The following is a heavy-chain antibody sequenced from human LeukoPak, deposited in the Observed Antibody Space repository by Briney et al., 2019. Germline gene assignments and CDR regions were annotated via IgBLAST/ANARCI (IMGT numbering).Heavy chain of an antibody. J-gene: IGHJ4*02. CDR2: IYYSGST. CDR1: GGSISSSSYY. Sequence: SETLSLTCTVSGGSISSSSYYWGWIRQPPGKGLEWIGSIYYSGSTYYNPSLKSRVTISVDTSKNQFSLKLSSVTAADTAVCYCARHVLEGATFFNYWGQGTLVTVSS. CDR3: ARHVLEGATFFNY. V-gene: IGHV4-39*01. D-gene: IGHD1-26*01.